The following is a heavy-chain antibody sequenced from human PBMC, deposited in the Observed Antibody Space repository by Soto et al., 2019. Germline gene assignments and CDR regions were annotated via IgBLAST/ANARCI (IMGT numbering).Heavy chain of an antibody. J-gene: IGHJ6*02. Sequence: ASVKVSCKASGYTFTSYDINWVRQATGQGLEWMGWMNPNSGNTGYAQKFQGRVTMTRNTSISTAYMELSSLRSEDTAVYYCARGRWGPAAVVYYYYYGMDVWGQGTTVTVSS. V-gene: IGHV1-8*01. CDR2: MNPNSGNT. CDR3: ARGRWGPAAVVYYYYYGMDV. D-gene: IGHD2-2*01. CDR1: GYTFTSYD.